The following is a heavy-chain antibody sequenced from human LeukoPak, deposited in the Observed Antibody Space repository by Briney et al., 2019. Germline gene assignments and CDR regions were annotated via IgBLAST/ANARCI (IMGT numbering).Heavy chain of an antibody. D-gene: IGHD3-10*01. Sequence: SETLSLTCTVSGGSISSYYWSWIRQPPGKGLEWIGYIYYSGSTNYNPSLKSRVTISVDTSKNQFSLKLSSVTAADTAVYYCARGDGSGSYRLRYYYFDYWGQGTPVTVSS. J-gene: IGHJ4*02. V-gene: IGHV4-59*01. CDR1: GGSISSYY. CDR3: ARGDGSGSYRLRYYYFDY. CDR2: IYYSGST.